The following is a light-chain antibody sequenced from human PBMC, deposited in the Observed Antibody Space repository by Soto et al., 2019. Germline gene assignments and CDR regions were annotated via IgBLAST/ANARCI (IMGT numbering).Light chain of an antibody. Sequence: ETVMTQSPATLSVSPGERATLSCGASQSVSTNLAWYQQKPGQVPRLLIYGASTSASDIPARFSGSGSGTEFTLTISSLQSEDFAVYYGQQYNEWPLTFGGGAKVEIE. J-gene: IGKJ4*01. CDR1: QSVSTN. V-gene: IGKV3-15*01. CDR2: GAS. CDR3: QQYNEWPLT.